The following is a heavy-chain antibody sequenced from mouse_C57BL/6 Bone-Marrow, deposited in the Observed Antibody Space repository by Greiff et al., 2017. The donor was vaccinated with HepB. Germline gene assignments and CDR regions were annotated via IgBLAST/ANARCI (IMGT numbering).Heavy chain of an antibody. CDR2: ISSGSSTI. CDR1: GFTFSDYG. V-gene: IGHV5-17*01. Sequence: EVKLVESGGGLVKPGGSLKLSCAASGFTFSDYGMHWVRQAPEKGLEWVAYISSGSSTIYYADTVKGRFTISRDNAKNTLFLQMTSLRSEDTAMYYCARHYSNPYYFDYWGQGTTLTVSS. J-gene: IGHJ2*01. CDR3: ARHYSNPYYFDY. D-gene: IGHD2-5*01.